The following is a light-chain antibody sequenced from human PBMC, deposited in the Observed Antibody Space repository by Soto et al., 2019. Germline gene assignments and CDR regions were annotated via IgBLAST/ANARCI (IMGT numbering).Light chain of an antibody. CDR2: EVS. J-gene: IGLJ1*01. V-gene: IGLV2-8*01. CDR1: SSDVGGYNY. Sequence: QSALTQPPSASGSPGQSVTISCTGTSSDVGGYNYVSWYQQHPGKAPKLMIYEVSKRPSGVPDRFSGSKSGNTASLTVSGLQAEDEADYYCSSYAGSNILFGTGTKRTVL. CDR3: SSYAGSNIL.